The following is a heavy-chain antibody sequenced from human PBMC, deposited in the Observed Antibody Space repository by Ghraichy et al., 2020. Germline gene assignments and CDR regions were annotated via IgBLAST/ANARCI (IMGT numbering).Heavy chain of an antibody. V-gene: IGHV3-21*01. J-gene: IGHJ3*02. CDR3: VRVRCSGGGCFQRFDGFHI. CDR1: GFSFALYS. Sequence: GESLNISCAASGFSFALYSMNWVRQAPGKALEWVSSIDTTSKYIYYTHSVRGRFTISRDNADNSLYLQMNDLRVEDTAVYYCVRVRCSGGGCFQRFDGFHIWGQGTMVTVSS. D-gene: IGHD2-15*01. CDR2: IDTTSKYI.